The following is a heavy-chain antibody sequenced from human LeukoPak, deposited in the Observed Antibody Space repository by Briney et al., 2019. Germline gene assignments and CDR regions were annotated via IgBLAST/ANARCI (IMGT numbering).Heavy chain of an antibody. Sequence: SETLSLTCTVSGGSIINHYWSWIRQPPEKGLEWIGYIYYSGSTNYNPSLKSRVTISIDTSKNQFSLKLSSVTAADTAVYYCASHYGSGFDSWGQGTLVTVSS. D-gene: IGHD3-10*01. CDR1: GGSIINHY. CDR3: ASHYGSGFDS. CDR2: IYYSGST. J-gene: IGHJ4*02. V-gene: IGHV4-59*11.